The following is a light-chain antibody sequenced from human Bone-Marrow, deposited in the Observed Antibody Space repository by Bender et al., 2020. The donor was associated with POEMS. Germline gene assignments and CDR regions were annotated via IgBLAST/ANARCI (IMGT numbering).Light chain of an antibody. V-gene: IGLV3-25*03. CDR1: SIGAKS. CDR3: QSAASSSAPWV. J-gene: IGLJ3*02. Sequence: SYAVTQPPSVSVAPGQTARITCGGDSIGAKSVHWYQQKPGQAPVMVIHKDKERPSGIPERFSGSSSGTTATLTISGVQAEDEADYYCQSAASSSAPWVFGGGTKLTVL. CDR2: KDK.